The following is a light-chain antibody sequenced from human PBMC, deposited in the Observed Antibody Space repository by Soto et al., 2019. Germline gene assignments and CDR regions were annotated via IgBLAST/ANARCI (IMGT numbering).Light chain of an antibody. CDR3: QQRGDWPLT. CDR2: DAS. Sequence: EIVLTQSPATLSLSPGERATLSCRASQSVSSYLAWFQQKPGQAPRLLIYDASNRATGIPARFSGSGSGTDFTLTISSLGPEDFAVYYCQQRGDWPLTFGGGTKVEI. J-gene: IGKJ4*01. V-gene: IGKV3-11*01. CDR1: QSVSSY.